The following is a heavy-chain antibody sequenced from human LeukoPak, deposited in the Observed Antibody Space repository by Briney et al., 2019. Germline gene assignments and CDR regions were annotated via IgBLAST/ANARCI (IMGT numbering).Heavy chain of an antibody. J-gene: IGHJ3*02. CDR1: GFTFSSYA. CDR3: AGEGVEQWLVDAFDI. D-gene: IGHD6-19*01. V-gene: IGHV3-23*01. CDR2: ISGSGGST. Sequence: TGGSLRLSCAASGFTFSSYAMSWVRQAPGKGLEWVSAISGSGGSTYYADSVKGRFTISRDNSKNTLYLQMNSLRAEDTAVYYCAGEGVEQWLVDAFDIWGQGTMVTVSS.